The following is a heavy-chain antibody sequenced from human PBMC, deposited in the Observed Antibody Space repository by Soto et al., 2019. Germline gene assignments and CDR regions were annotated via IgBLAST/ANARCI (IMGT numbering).Heavy chain of an antibody. V-gene: IGHV3-23*01. CDR2: IRVGGGDT. CDR1: GFTFSSSA. J-gene: IGHJ5*02. D-gene: IGHD6-19*01. Sequence: EVRLLESGGGLAQPGGSRRLSCAASGFTFSSSAMNWVRQAPGKGLEWVSSIRVGGGDTFYADSVRGRFTVSRDISRNTLYLQMNRLRAEDTAIYYCAKCSVGTVRTSGWCNWFGPWGEGTLVTVSS. CDR3: AKCSVGTVRTSGWCNWFGP.